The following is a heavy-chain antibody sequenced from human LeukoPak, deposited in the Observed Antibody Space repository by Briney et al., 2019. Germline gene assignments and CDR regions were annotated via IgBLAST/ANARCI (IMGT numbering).Heavy chain of an antibody. J-gene: IGHJ4*02. CDR2: ISSSSSYI. V-gene: IGHV3-21*01. CDR1: GFTFSSYE. D-gene: IGHD1-26*01. CDR3: ARDHSGSYEMDY. Sequence: PGGSLRLSCAASGFTFSSYEMNWVRQAPGKGLEWVSSISSSSSYIYYADSVKGRFTISRDNAKNSLYLQMNSLRAEDTAVYYCARDHSGSYEMDYWGQGTLVTVSS.